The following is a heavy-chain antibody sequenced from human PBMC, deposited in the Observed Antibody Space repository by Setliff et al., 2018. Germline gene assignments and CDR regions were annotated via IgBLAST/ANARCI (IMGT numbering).Heavy chain of an antibody. J-gene: IGHJ4*02. V-gene: IGHV4-31*03. Sequence: SETLSLTCSVSGDSISSGGYYWSWIRQHPVKGLEWIGYIYPGGSTSYNPSLKNGVAISVDTSKNRFSLKLTSVTAADTAVYYCAREDVPSASFDYWGLGALVTVSS. D-gene: IGHD3-10*02. CDR1: GDSISSGGYY. CDR3: AREDVPSASFDY. CDR2: IYPGGST.